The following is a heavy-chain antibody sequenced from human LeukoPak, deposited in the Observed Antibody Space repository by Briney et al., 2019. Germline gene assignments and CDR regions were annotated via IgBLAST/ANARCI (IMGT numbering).Heavy chain of an antibody. CDR1: GFTFSSYA. D-gene: IGHD4-17*01. J-gene: IGHJ4*02. V-gene: IGHV3-23*01. Sequence: GGSLRLSCAASGFTFSSYAMSWVRQAPGEGLEWGSAISGSGGSTYYADSVKGRFTISRDNSKNTLYLQMNSLRAEDTAVYYCANGLITVTTSWFDYWGQGTLVTVSS. CDR3: ANGLITVTTSWFDY. CDR2: ISGSGGST.